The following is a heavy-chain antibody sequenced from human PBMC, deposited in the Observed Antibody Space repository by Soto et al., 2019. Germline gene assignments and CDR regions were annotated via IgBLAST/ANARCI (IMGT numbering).Heavy chain of an antibody. J-gene: IGHJ4*02. CDR3: ARERTRGDYAGDFDY. Sequence: SETLSLTCTVSGGSISSYYWSWIRQPPGKGLEWIGYIYYSGSTNYNPSLKSRVTISVDTSKNQFSLKLSSVTAADTAVYYCARERTRGDYAGDFDYWGQGTLVTVS. D-gene: IGHD4-17*01. V-gene: IGHV4-59*01. CDR2: IYYSGST. CDR1: GGSISSYY.